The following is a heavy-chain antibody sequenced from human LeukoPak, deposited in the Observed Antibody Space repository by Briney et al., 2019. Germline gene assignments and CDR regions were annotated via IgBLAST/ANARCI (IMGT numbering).Heavy chain of an antibody. CDR1: GYTLTELS. CDR2: FDPEDGET. V-gene: IGHV1-24*01. Sequence: ASVKVSCKVSGYTLTELSMHWVRQAPGKGLEWMGGFDPEDGETIYAQKFQGRVTMTRDTSTGTVYMELSSLRSEDTAVYYCAREGSSATRNFDYWGQGTLVTVSS. CDR3: AREGSSATRNFDY. D-gene: IGHD6-19*01. J-gene: IGHJ4*02.